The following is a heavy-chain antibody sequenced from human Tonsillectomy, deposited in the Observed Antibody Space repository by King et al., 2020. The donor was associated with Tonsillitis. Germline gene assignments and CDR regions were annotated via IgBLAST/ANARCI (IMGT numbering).Heavy chain of an antibody. J-gene: IGHJ3*02. CDR1: GGSISRHY. V-gene: IGHV4-59*11. CDR2: MYYSGST. CDR3: ARLITFGDAFDI. D-gene: IGHD3-16*01. Sequence: QLQESGPGLVKSSETLSLTCTVSGGSISRHYWNWIRQPPGKGPEWIGYMYYSGSTNYNPSLQSRVTISVDTSKTQISLKLSSVTAADTAVYYCARLITFGDAFDIWGRGTMVIVSS.